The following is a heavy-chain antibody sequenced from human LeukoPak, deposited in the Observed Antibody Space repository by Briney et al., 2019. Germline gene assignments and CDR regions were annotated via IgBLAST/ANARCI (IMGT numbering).Heavy chain of an antibody. Sequence: SETLSLTCTVSGGSISSRTYGWGWIRQPPGKGLEWFGSIYYSGRTYYTRYIKSRVRIYVDTSKKELYLKLSSVTAADTAVYYCARHNRDSGSYSDYWGQGTLVTVSS. D-gene: IGHD1-26*01. V-gene: IGHV4-39*01. CDR2: IYYSGRT. CDR1: GGSISSRTYG. CDR3: ARHNRDSGSYSDY. J-gene: IGHJ4*02.